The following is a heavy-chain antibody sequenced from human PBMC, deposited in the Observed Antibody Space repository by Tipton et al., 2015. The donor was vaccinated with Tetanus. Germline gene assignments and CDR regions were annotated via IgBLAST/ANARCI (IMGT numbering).Heavy chain of an antibody. CDR2: ISSVGNYI. D-gene: IGHD2-21*02. V-gene: IGHV3-21*06. CDR3: ARDPVVVTAIPYYFDS. Sequence: SLRLSCAAAGFSFGDFTMAWVRQPPGKGLEWVSSISSVGNYIYYADSVQGRFTISRDNAKNSLYLQMNSLRAEDTAVYYCARDPVVVTAIPYYFDSWGQGTVVSVSS. CDR1: GFSFGDFT. J-gene: IGHJ4*02.